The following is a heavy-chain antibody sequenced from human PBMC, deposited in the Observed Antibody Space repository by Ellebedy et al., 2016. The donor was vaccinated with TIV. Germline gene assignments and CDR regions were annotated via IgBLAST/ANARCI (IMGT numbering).Heavy chain of an antibody. CDR1: GFTFNEYW. Sequence: GESLKISCAASGFTFNEYWMACVRQAPGKGLEWVANIREDGGDRYYVESVKGRFTISRDEAETAAFLDMNNLRAEDTAIYVCARVGRYPHNWSFDSWGQGTLVTVSS. CDR3: ARVGRYPHNWSFDS. V-gene: IGHV3-7*01. D-gene: IGHD5-24*01. CDR2: IREDGGDR. J-gene: IGHJ4*02.